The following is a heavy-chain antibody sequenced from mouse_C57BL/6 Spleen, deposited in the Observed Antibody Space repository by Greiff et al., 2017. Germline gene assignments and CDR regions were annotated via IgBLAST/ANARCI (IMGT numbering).Heavy chain of an antibody. CDR3: TRDSTTLVAPYFDY. D-gene: IGHD1-1*01. CDR1: GFTFSSYA. V-gene: IGHV5-9-1*02. J-gene: IGHJ2*01. CDR2: ISSGGDYI. Sequence: EVMLVESGEGLVKPGGSLKLSCAASGFTFSSYAMSWVRQTPEKRLEWVAYISSGGDYIYYADTVKGRFTISRDNARNTLYLQMSSLKSEDTALYYCTRDSTTLVAPYFDYWGQGTTLTVSS.